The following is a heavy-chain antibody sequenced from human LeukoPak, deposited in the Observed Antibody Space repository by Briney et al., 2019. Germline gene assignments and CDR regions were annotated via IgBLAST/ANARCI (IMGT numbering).Heavy chain of an antibody. J-gene: IGHJ4*02. V-gene: IGHV3-30-3*01. CDR3: AAEYCGGGFCYTRHSGHDY. D-gene: IGHD2-15*01. CDR1: GFTFSTYT. CDR2: ISYDGNSE. Sequence: GGSLRLSCTASGFTFSTYTMHWVRQAPGKGLEWVAVISYDGNSEYYADSVKGRFTISRDSSRNTLYLQMNSLRVEDTAVYYCAAEYCGGGFCYTRHSGHDYWGQGTLVTVSS.